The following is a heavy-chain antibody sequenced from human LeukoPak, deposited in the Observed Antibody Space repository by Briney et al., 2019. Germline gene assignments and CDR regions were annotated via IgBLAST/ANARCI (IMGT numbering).Heavy chain of an antibody. D-gene: IGHD3-16*01. V-gene: IGHV3-7*01. Sequence: GGSLRVSCAASGFTFSGSWMSWVRQAPGKGLEWVANIKHDGSETYYVHSVKGRFTISRDNAKNSLYLQMYSLRAEDTAVYYCARDPAWGALDIWGQGTMVTVSS. CDR2: IKHDGSET. J-gene: IGHJ3*02. CDR3: ARDPAWGALDI. CDR1: GFTFSGSW.